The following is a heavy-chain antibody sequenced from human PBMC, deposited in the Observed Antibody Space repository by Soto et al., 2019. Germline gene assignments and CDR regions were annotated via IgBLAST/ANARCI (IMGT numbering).Heavy chain of an antibody. CDR2: ISAYNGNT. J-gene: IGHJ4*02. V-gene: IGHV1-18*01. CDR3: ARGVYYDILTGYYI. D-gene: IGHD3-9*01. CDR1: GYTFTRYG. Sequence: ASVKVSCKASGYTFTRYGISWVRQAPGQGLEWMGWISAYNGNTNYAQKLQGRVTMTTDTSTSTAYMELRSLRSDDTAVYYCARGVYYDILTGYYIWGQGTLVTVSS.